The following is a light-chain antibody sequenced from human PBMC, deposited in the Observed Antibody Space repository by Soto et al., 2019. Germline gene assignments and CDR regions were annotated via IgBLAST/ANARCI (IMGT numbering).Light chain of an antibody. CDR2: AAS. CDR1: QDISNL. CDR3: QQYNSYPRT. V-gene: IGKV1-27*01. Sequence: DIQMTQSPSSLSASVGDRVTITCRASQDISNLLAWYQQKPGRVPKLLIYAASSLQCGVPSRFSGSGSGTDFTLTISGLQPEDAATYFCQQYNSYPRTFGGGTKVDIK. J-gene: IGKJ4*02.